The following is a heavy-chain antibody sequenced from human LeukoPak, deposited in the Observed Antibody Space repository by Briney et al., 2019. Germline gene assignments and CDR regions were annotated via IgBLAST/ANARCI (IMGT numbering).Heavy chain of an antibody. CDR2: INWNAANT. D-gene: IGHD3-10*01. V-gene: IGHV3-20*04. Sequence: GGSLRLSCAASGFTFDDYGMSWVRQAAGKGLEWVSGINWNAANTGYADSVKGRFTISRDNVKNSLYLQMNSLRAEDTALYYCARAPGSSLRGYYYHYMDVWGKGTTVTVSS. J-gene: IGHJ6*03. CDR3: ARAPGSSLRGYYYHYMDV. CDR1: GFTFDDYG.